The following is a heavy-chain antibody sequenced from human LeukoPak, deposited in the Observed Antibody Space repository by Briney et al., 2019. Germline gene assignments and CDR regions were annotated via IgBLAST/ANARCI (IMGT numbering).Heavy chain of an antibody. V-gene: IGHV3-7*03. J-gene: IGHJ4*02. CDR2: IKQDGSDK. CDR3: ARDSGWFRFDY. Sequence: PGGSLRLSCAASGFAFSNYWMTWVRQAPGKGLEWAANIKQDGSDKYYVDSVRGRFAISRDNAKSSLFLQMNSLRAEDTAVYYCARDSGWFRFDYWGQGTLVTVSS. D-gene: IGHD6-13*01. CDR1: GFAFSNYW.